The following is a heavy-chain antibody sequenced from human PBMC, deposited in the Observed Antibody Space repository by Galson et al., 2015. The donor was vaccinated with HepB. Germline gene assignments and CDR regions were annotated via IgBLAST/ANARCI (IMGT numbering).Heavy chain of an antibody. CDR2: TYYRSKWYN. CDR1: GDSVSSNSSA. Sequence: CAISGDSVSSNSSAWNWIRQSPSRGLEWLGRTYYRSKWYNDYAVSVKSRITINPNTSKNQFSLQLNSVTPEVTAVYYCARETNWSDAFDIWGQGTMVTVSS. V-gene: IGHV6-1*01. CDR3: ARETNWSDAFDI. D-gene: IGHD1-1*01. J-gene: IGHJ3*02.